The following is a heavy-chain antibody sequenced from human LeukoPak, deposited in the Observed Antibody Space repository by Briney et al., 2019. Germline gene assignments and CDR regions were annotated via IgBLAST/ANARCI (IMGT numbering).Heavy chain of an antibody. V-gene: IGHV3-43*02. D-gene: IGHD5-24*01. CDR3: AKDIEPEMATMAFDY. Sequence: PGGALRLSCAASGCTFDEYAMHWVGQAPWKVLDWVSLISGDCTTTYYVDSVKGRFTISTDKSKHSLYLQMNSLRTEDTALYYCAKDIEPEMATMAFDYWGQGTLVTVSS. CDR2: ISGDCTTT. CDR1: GCTFDEYA. J-gene: IGHJ4*02.